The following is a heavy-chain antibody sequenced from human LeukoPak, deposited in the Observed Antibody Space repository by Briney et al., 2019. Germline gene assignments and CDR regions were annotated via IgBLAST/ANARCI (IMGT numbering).Heavy chain of an antibody. CDR3: ARDSATLPGSYFDY. J-gene: IGHJ4*02. Sequence: GASVKVSCKVSGYTLTELSMHWVRQAPEQGLEWMGWINPNSFGTNYAQKFQDRVTMTRDTSISTAYMELSRLRSDDTAIYYCARDSATLPGSYFDYWGQGTLVTVSS. CDR2: INPNSFGT. D-gene: IGHD2-15*01. V-gene: IGHV1-2*02. CDR1: GYTLTELS.